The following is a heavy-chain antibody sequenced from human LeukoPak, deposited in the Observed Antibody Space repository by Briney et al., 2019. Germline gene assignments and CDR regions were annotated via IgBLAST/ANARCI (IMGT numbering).Heavy chain of an antibody. Sequence: ASVKVSCKASGYTFTSYGISWVRQAPGQGLEWMGWISAYNGNTNYAQKPQGRVTMTTDTSTSTAYMELRSLRSDDTAVYYCARGNDILTGYHEPNFDYWGQGTLVTVSS. J-gene: IGHJ4*02. D-gene: IGHD3-9*01. V-gene: IGHV1-18*01. CDR1: GYTFTSYG. CDR3: ARGNDILTGYHEPNFDY. CDR2: ISAYNGNT.